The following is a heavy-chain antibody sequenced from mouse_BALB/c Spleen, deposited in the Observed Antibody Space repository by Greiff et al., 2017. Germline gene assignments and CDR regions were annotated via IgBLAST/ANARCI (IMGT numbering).Heavy chain of an antibody. V-gene: IGHV3-2*02. Sequence: EVKLMESGPGLVKPSQSLSLTCTVTGYSITSDYAWNWIRQLPGNKLEWMGYISYSGSTSYNPSLKSRITITRDKSKNKFFLQLNSVTTEDTATYYCARSCYTPPSYAMDYWGQGTSVTVSS. CDR2: ISYSGST. CDR1: GYSITSDYA. J-gene: IGHJ4*01. D-gene: IGHD1-1*01. CDR3: ARSCYTPPSYAMDY.